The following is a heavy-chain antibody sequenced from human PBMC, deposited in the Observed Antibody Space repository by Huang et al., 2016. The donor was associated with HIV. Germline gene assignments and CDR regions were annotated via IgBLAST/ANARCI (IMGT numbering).Heavy chain of an antibody. Sequence: EVQLVESGGGLVQPGGSLRLSCVASGFTFSSYWMSWVRQAQGEGLEWVANIKQDGSEKDYVDSVKGRFTISRDNAKNSLYLQMNSLRAEDTAVYYCARGGTYSGWWQDYWGQGTLVTVSS. V-gene: IGHV3-7*01. CDR2: IKQDGSEK. CDR1: GFTFSSYW. J-gene: IGHJ4*02. D-gene: IGHD6-19*01. CDR3: ARGGTYSGWWQDY.